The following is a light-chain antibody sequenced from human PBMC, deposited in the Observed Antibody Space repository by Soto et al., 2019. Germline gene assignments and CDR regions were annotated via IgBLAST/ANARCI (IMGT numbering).Light chain of an antibody. V-gene: IGLV1-40*01. J-gene: IGLJ3*02. CDR3: KSYDSGLKNWL. CDR1: SSNIGAGYD. Sequence: QSVLTQPPSGSGAPGQSITISFTGSSSNIGAGYDVHWYQQLPGTAPKLLMYGNINRPSGVPDRFSGSKSDTSASLAVTGLQAEDEADYYCKSYDSGLKNWLFGGGTKLTVL. CDR2: GNI.